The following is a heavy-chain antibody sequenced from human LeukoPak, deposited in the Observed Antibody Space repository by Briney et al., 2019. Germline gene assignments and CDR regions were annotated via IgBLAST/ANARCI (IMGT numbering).Heavy chain of an antibody. CDR2: IYHSGST. D-gene: IGHD3-16*01. J-gene: IGHJ4*02. Sequence: SETLSLTCTVSGYSISHDYYWGWIRQSPGKGLEWIGSIYHSGSTYYNASLKSRVTISVDTSKNQFSLKLSSVTAADTAVYYCARTYYDYYFDYWGQGTLVTVSS. CDR1: GYSISHDYY. V-gene: IGHV4-38-2*02. CDR3: ARTYYDYYFDY.